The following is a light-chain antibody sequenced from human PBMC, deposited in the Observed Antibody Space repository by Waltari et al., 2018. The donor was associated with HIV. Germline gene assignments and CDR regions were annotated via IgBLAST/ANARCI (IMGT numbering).Light chain of an antibody. V-gene: IGLV1-40*01. CDR2: DNF. J-gene: IGLJ3*02. CDR3: QSYDSGRRV. CDR1: RSNIGAGSA. Sequence: SVLTQPPSVSGAPGQRVTISCTGSRSNIGAGSAVHWYQQLPGTATKLVIYDNFKRTSGVPDRFSGSKSGTSASLAITGLQAEDEADYYCQSYDSGRRVFGGGTKLAGL.